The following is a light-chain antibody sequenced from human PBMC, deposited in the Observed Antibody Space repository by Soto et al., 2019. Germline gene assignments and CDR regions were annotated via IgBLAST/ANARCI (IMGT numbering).Light chain of an antibody. CDR3: QQYGDSPRT. V-gene: IGKV3-20*01. J-gene: IGKJ1*01. CDR2: GAS. Sequence: EIVLTQSPGTLSLSAGERATLSCRASQSIRASYLAWYQQKPGQAPRLLIYGASIRLTGIPDRFSGSGSGTDFTFTISRLEPEDFAVYYCQQYGDSPRTFGQGTKLEIK. CDR1: QSIRASY.